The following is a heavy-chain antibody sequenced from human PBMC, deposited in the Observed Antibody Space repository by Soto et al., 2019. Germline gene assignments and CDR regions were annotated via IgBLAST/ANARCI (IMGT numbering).Heavy chain of an antibody. J-gene: IGHJ5*02. Sequence: SETLSLTCTVSGGSISSSSYYWGWIRQPPGKGLEWIGSIYYSGSTYYNPSLKSRVTISVDTSKNQFSLKLSSVTAADTAVYYCARHYDYEFWSGYYGSWFDPWGEGTLGTVSS. CDR2: IYYSGST. CDR3: ARHYDYEFWSGYYGSWFDP. V-gene: IGHV4-39*01. CDR1: GGSISSSSYY. D-gene: IGHD3-3*01.